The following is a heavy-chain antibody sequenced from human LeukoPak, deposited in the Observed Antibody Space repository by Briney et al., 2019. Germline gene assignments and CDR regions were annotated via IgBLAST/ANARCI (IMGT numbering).Heavy chain of an antibody. V-gene: IGHV3-30*18. J-gene: IGHJ5*02. Sequence: GGSLRLSWAASRFTFGPYGLHWVGQAPGKGLGGVALISFDGSHKHYADSVKGRFTISRDNSNNTLYLQISSLTTEDTAVYYCAKGAHRSGWPADWLDPWGQGTLVTVSS. CDR2: ISFDGSHK. CDR1: RFTFGPYG. CDR3: AKGAHRSGWPADWLDP. D-gene: IGHD6-19*01.